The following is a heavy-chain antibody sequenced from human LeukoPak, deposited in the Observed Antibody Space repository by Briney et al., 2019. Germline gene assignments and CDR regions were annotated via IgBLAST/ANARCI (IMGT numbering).Heavy chain of an antibody. CDR2: IYHSGSA. V-gene: IGHV4-30-2*01. CDR3: ARRGGGYDYVFDY. Sequence: PSQTLSLTCAVSGGSISRGGYSWSWIRQPPGKGLEWIGYIYHSGSAYYNPSLKSRVTISVDRSKNQFSLKLSSVTAADTAVYYCARRGGGYDYVFDYWGQGTLVTVSS. CDR1: GGSISRGGYS. J-gene: IGHJ4*02. D-gene: IGHD5-12*01.